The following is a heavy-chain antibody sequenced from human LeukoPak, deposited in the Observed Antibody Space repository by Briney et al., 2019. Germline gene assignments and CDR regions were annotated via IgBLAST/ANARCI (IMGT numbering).Heavy chain of an antibody. Sequence: PGGSLRLSCVTSGFTFRSYGMGWVRQAPGKGLEWVSALVGSGDATYYADSVKGRFTISRDNSKNTQYLQMNSLRVEDTGVYFCAKEDAVSGGYFDYGGQGTLVTVSS. CDR3: AKEDAVSGGYFDY. CDR2: LVGSGDAT. J-gene: IGHJ4*02. CDR1: GFTFRSYG. D-gene: IGHD3-16*01. V-gene: IGHV3-23*01.